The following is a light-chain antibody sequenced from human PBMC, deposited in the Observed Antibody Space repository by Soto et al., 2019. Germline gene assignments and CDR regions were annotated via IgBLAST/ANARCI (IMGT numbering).Light chain of an antibody. CDR3: SSYASSNTQV. Sequence: HSVLTQPASVSGSPGQSITVSCIGTSSDVGGYNYVSWYQQHPGKAPKLMIHDVSNRPSGVSDRFSGSKSGNTASLTISGLQAEDEAYYYCSSYASSNTQVFGGGTKLTVL. CDR2: DVS. CDR1: SSDVGGYNY. J-gene: IGLJ2*01. V-gene: IGLV2-14*03.